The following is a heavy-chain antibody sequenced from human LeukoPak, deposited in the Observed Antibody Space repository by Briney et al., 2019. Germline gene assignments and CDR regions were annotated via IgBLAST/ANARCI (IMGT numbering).Heavy chain of an antibody. CDR1: GFTFSSYG. CDR2: ISYDGSNK. Sequence: PGGSLRLSCAASGFTFSSYGMHWVRQAPGKGLEWEAAISYDGSNKYYADSVKGRFTISRDNSKNTLYLQMNSLRDVNTAVYYRAILFSRTAFEMCGQETIRTVSS. V-gene: IGHV3-30*03. D-gene: IGHD2-2*01. CDR3: AILFSRTAFEM. J-gene: IGHJ3*02.